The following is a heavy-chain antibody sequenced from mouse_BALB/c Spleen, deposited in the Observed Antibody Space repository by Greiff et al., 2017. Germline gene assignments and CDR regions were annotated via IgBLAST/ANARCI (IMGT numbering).Heavy chain of an antibody. Sequence: VQLQQSGPGLVKPSQSLSLTCSVTGYSITSGYYWNWIRQFPGNKLEWMGYISYDGSNNYNPSLKNRISITRDTSKNQFFLKLNSVTTEDTATYYCAREEYGNYYWGQGTSVTVSS. D-gene: IGHD2-10*02. CDR1: GYSITSGYY. V-gene: IGHV3-6*02. J-gene: IGHJ4*01. CDR2: ISYDGSN. CDR3: AREEYGNYY.